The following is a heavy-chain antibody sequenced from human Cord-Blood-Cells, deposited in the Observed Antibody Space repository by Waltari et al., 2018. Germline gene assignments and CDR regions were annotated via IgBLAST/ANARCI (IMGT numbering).Heavy chain of an antibody. CDR3: ARETYYYDSSGYSTPYYFDY. J-gene: IGHJ4*02. CDR2: IIPIFGTA. V-gene: IGHV1-69*01. CDR1: GGTFSSYA. Sequence: QVQLVQSGAEVKKPGSSVKVSCKASGGTFSSYAISWVRQAPGQGLEWMGGIIPIFGTANYAQKFQGRVTITADESTSTAYMELSSLRSEDTAVYCCARETYYYDSSGYSTPYYFDYWGQGTLVTVSS. D-gene: IGHD3-22*01.